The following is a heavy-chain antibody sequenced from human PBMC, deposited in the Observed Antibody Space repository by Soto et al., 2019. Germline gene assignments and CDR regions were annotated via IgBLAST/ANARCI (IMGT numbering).Heavy chain of an antibody. V-gene: IGHV1-3*01. Sequence: ASVKVSCKASGYTFTSYAMHWVRQAPGQRLEWMGWINAGNGNTKYSQKFQGRVTITRDTSASTAYMELSSLRSEDTAVYYCARSIVVVTALDYWGQGILVTVYS. D-gene: IGHD2-21*02. CDR2: INAGNGNT. J-gene: IGHJ4*02. CDR3: ARSIVVVTALDY. CDR1: GYTFTSYA.